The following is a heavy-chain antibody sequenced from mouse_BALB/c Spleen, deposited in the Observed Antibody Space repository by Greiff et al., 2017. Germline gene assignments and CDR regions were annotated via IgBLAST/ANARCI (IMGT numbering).Heavy chain of an antibody. CDR3: ARRRDGYPFDY. J-gene: IGHJ2*01. Sequence: EVHLVESGGGLVKPGGSLKLSCAASGFTFSSYAMSWVRQTPEKRLEWVATISSGGSYTYYPDSVKGRFTISRDNAKNTLYLQMSSLRSEDTAMYYCARRRDGYPFDYWGQGTTLTVSS. CDR2: ISSGGSYT. V-gene: IGHV5-9-3*01. D-gene: IGHD2-3*01. CDR1: GFTFSSYA.